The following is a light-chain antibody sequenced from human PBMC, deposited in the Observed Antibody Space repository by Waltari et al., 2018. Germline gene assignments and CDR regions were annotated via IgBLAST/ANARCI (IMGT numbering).Light chain of an antibody. CDR2: DNN. CDR3: QVWDSSSDHWV. CDR1: NFGTKS. J-gene: IGLJ3*02. Sequence: SYVLTQPPSVSVAPGQTARISCGGDNFGTKSVHWYQQRPGQAPVVVVYDNNARPSGIPERSSGSNSGNTATLTITRVDAGEEADYYCQVWDSSSDHWVFGGGTKLTVV. V-gene: IGLV3-21*02.